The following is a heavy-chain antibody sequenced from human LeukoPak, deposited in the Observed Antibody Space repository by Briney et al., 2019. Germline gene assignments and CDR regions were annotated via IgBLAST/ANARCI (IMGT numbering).Heavy chain of an antibody. CDR2: IFYSGSA. CDR1: GGSIISADHY. Sequence: SETLSLTCTVSGGSIISADHYWSWIRQPPGKGLEWIGYIFYSGSAYYKSSLKSRLTISVDTSKNQFSLKLSSVTAADTAVYYCARGYYDVLTNYPKNFDQWGQGTLVTVSS. J-gene: IGHJ4*02. D-gene: IGHD3-9*01. V-gene: IGHV4-30-4*01. CDR3: ARGYYDVLTNYPKNFDQ.